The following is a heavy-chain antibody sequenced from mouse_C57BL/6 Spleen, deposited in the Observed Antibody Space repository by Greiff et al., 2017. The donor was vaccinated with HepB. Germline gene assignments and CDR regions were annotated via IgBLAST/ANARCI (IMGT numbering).Heavy chain of an antibody. V-gene: IGHV1-55*01. CDR2: IYPGSGST. CDR3: ARSSIYYGNYLAY. D-gene: IGHD2-1*01. CDR1: GYTFTSYW. Sequence: QVQLQQPGAELVKPGASVKMSCKASGYTFTSYWITWVKQRPGQSLEWIGDIYPGSGSTNYNEKFKSKATLTVDTSSSTAYMQLSSLTSEDSAVYYCARSSIYYGNYLAYWGQGTLVTVSA. J-gene: IGHJ3*01.